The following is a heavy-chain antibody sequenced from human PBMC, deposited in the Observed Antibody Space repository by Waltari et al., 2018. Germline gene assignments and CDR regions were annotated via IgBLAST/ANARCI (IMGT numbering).Heavy chain of an antibody. CDR2: IHNDGSIM. Sequence: EEKLVESGGGLVQPGGSLGLSWAASGFTISNCPMNWVRQSPGKGLEWLLYIHNDGSIMHYADSVRGRFTISRDNAKNSLYLQMNSLRDEDTAVYYCARDSLVPAAHFDLWGLGTLVTVSS. V-gene: IGHV3-48*03. CDR3: ARDSLVPAAHFDL. CDR1: GFTISNCP. J-gene: IGHJ4*02. D-gene: IGHD2-2*01.